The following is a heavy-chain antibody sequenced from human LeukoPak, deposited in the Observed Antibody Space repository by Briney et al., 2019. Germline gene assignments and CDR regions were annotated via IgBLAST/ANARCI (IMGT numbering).Heavy chain of an antibody. J-gene: IGHJ6*02. D-gene: IGHD1-14*01. Sequence: SETLSLTCAVYGGSFSGYYWSWIRQPPGKGLEWIGEINHSGSTNYNPSLKSRVTISVDTSKNQFSLKLSSVTAADTAVYYCARGRKPDYYYYGMDVWGQGTTVTVSS. CDR1: GGSFSGYY. CDR3: ARGRKPDYYYYGMDV. CDR2: INHSGST. V-gene: IGHV4-34*01.